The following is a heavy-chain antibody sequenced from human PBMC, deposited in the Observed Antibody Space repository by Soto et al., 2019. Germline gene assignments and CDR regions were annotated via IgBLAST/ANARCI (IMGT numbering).Heavy chain of an antibody. CDR1: GGSFSGYY. V-gene: IGHV4-34*01. D-gene: IGHD3-16*01. Sequence: QVQLQQWGAGLLKPSETLSLTCAVYGGSFSGYYWSWIRQPPGKGLEWIGEINHSGSTNYNPSLKSRVTISVDTSKNQFSLKLSSVTAADTAVYYCARGTGGSGYLDYWGQGTLVTVSS. J-gene: IGHJ4*02. CDR2: INHSGST. CDR3: ARGTGGSGYLDY.